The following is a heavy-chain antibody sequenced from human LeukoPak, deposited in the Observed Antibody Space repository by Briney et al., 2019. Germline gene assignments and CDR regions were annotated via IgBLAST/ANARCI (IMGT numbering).Heavy chain of an antibody. D-gene: IGHD5/OR15-5a*01. J-gene: IGHJ4*02. Sequence: PGGSLRLSCEASGFTFDDYAMHWVRQVPGKGLEWVSGITWNSGSIDYADSVKGRFTISRDNSKNTLYLQMNSLGTEDTAVYYCAKDKIGARALRSPLYFDYWGQGTLVTVSS. CDR3: AKDKIGARALRSPLYFDY. CDR2: ITWNSGSI. CDR1: GFTFDDYA. V-gene: IGHV3-9*01.